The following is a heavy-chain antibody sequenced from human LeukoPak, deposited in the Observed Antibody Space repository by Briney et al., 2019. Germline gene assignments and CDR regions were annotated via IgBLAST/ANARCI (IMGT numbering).Heavy chain of an antibody. V-gene: IGHV3-7*01. CDR3: ARDSRLGYDSSGYYLGY. D-gene: IGHD3-22*01. J-gene: IGHJ4*02. CDR1: GFTFSRYW. CDR2: IKQDGSEK. Sequence: GGSLRLSCAASGFTFSRYWMSWVRQAPGKGLEWVANIKQDGSEKYYVDSVKGRFTISRDNAKNSLYLQMNSLRAEDTAVYYCARDSRLGYDSSGYYLGYWGQGTLVTVSS.